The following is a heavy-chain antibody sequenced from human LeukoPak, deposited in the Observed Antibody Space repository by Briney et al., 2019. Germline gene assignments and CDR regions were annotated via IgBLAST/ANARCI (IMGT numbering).Heavy chain of an antibody. CDR1: GFSFSSYA. D-gene: IGHD3-10*02. J-gene: IGHJ4*02. Sequence: GGSLRLSCAAAGFSFSSYAMQWVRQAPGKGPEWVAVISYDGSNKFYADSVKGRLTISRDNSKNTLYLQMDSLRAEDTAVYYCARDYYYVSDYWGQGTLVTVSS. CDR2: ISYDGSNK. V-gene: IGHV3-30-3*01. CDR3: ARDYYYVSDY.